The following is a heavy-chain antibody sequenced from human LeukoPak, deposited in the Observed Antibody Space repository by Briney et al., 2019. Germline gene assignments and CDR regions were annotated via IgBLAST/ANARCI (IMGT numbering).Heavy chain of an antibody. V-gene: IGHV3-48*03. J-gene: IGHJ4*02. Sequence: GGSLRLSCAASGFTFSSYEMNWVRQAPGKGLEWVSYISSSGSTIYYADSVKGRFTISRDNAKNSLYLQMNSLRAEDTAVYYCARESWYGNFDYWGQGTLVTVSS. CDR3: ARESWYGNFDY. CDR1: GFTFSSYE. CDR2: ISSSGSTI. D-gene: IGHD6-13*01.